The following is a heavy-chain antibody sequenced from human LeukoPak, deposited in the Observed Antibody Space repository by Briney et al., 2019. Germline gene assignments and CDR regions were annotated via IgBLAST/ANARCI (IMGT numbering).Heavy chain of an antibody. CDR3: AKLRLTLTGSGSYTDY. D-gene: IGHD3-10*01. V-gene: IGHV3-48*01. Sequence: GVSLRLLCAASVYFFSTHNMNWVRQAPGKGLEGVSYISISSTAIYYADSVKRRFTISRDNAKNSLYLEMHSVRFEHRSVYYCAKLRLTLTGSGSYTDYWGQGTLVTVSS. CDR1: VYFFSTHN. J-gene: IGHJ4*02. CDR2: ISISSTAI.